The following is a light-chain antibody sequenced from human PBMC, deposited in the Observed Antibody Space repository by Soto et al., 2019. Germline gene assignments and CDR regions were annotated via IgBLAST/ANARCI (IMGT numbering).Light chain of an antibody. CDR3: QQANSFPIA. CDR1: QGISSW. V-gene: IGKV1-12*01. Sequence: DIHIADSSSSVSSSLVDTVTITCRASQGISSWLAWYQQKPGKAPKLLIYAATSLQSGVPSRFSGSGSGTDFTLTISSLQPQDFATYYCQQANSFPIAFGQGTRLEIK. J-gene: IGKJ5*01. CDR2: AAT.